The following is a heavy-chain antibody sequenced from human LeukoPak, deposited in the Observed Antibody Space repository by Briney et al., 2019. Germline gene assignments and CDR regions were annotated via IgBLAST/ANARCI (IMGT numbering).Heavy chain of an antibody. V-gene: IGHV4-34*01. J-gene: IGHJ4*02. CDR2: VSPGAYI. Sequence: PSETLSLTCTVSGVSVNAYYWGWIRPSPGKGLEWMGEVSPGAYIKYNPSLGSRVTISVDTSENQLSLRLSSVTAADSAMYYCARIRCGHTGDICYNYWAQGTLVTVSS. D-gene: IGHD2-8*02. CDR3: ARIRCGHTGDICYNY. CDR1: GVSVNAYY.